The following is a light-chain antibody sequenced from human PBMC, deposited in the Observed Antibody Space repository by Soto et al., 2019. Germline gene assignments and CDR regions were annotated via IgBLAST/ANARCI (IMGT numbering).Light chain of an antibody. CDR2: RNN. CDR1: SSNIGTNY. Sequence: QSVLTQPPSASGTPGQRVTISCSGSSSNIGTNYLYWYQQFPGTAPKLLIYRNNQRPSGVPDRFSGSKSDTSASLAISGLQSEDEADYYCATWDDSLSGPVFGGGTKLTVL. CDR3: ATWDDSLSGPV. J-gene: IGLJ3*02. V-gene: IGLV1-47*01.